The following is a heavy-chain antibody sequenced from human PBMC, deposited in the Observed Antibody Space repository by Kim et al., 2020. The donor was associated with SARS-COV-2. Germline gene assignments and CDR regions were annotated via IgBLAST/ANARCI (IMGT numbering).Heavy chain of an antibody. CDR1: GFTFSSYA. Sequence: GGSLRLSCAASGFTFSSYAMHGVRQAPGKGLEWVAVISYDGSNKYYADSVKGRFTISRDNSKNTLYLQMNSLRAEETAVYYCARDGRIQLWSAKYYFDYWGQGTLVTVSS. D-gene: IGHD5-18*01. V-gene: IGHV3-30-3*01. J-gene: IGHJ4*02. CDR2: ISYDGSNK. CDR3: ARDGRIQLWSAKYYFDY.